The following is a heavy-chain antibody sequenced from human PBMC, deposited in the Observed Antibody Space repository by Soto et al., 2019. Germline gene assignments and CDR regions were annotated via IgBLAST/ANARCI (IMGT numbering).Heavy chain of an antibody. V-gene: IGHV1-69*05. J-gene: IGHJ4*02. CDR1: GGTFSSYA. D-gene: IGHD5-18*01. Sequence: QVQLVQSRAEVKKPGSSVKVSCKASGGTFSSYAISWVRQAPGQGLEWMGGIIPIFGTANYAQKFQGRVTITXXEXTNXAYMELSSLRSEDTAVYYCARARPTRGYSYGTSDYWGQGTLVTVSS. CDR3: ARARPTRGYSYGTSDY. CDR2: IIPIFGTA.